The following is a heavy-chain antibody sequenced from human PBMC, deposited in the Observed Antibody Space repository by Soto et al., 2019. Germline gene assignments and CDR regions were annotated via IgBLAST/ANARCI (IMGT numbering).Heavy chain of an antibody. CDR2: ISYDGSNK. CDR3: VGGQDGNAFDI. Sequence: QVQLVESGGGVVQPGRSLRLSCAASGFTFSSYGMHWVRQAPGKGLEWVAVISYDGSNKYYADSVKGRFTISRDNSKTTLYLQMNSLRAEDTAVYYCVGGQDGNAFDIWGQGTMVTVSS. D-gene: IGHD2-15*01. J-gene: IGHJ3*02. V-gene: IGHV3-30*03. CDR1: GFTFSSYG.